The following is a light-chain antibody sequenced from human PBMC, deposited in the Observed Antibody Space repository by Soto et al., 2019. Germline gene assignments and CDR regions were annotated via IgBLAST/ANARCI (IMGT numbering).Light chain of an antibody. V-gene: IGKV3-20*01. CDR1: QSVSSIY. CDR3: QQFGTSPPST. J-gene: IGKJ5*01. CDR2: GAS. Sequence: EIVLTQSPGTLSLSPGERATLSCRASQSVSSIYFAWYQQKPGQAPRLLIYGASSRATGIPDRFSGSGSGTDFTLTISRLEPEDFTVYYCQQFGTSPPSTFGQGPRREIK.